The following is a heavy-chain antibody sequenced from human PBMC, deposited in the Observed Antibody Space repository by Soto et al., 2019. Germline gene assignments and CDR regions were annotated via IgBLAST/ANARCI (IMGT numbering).Heavy chain of an antibody. D-gene: IGHD2-15*01. CDR1: GGSFSGYY. CDR2: INHSGST. CDR3: AREVVVAADYYYYYMDV. V-gene: IGHV4-34*01. Sequence: PSETLSLTCAVYGGSFSGYYWSWSRQPPGKGLEWIGEINHSGSTNYNPSLKSRVTISVDTSKNQFSLKLSSVTAADTAVYYCAREVVVAADYYYYYMDVWGKGTTVTVSS. J-gene: IGHJ6*03.